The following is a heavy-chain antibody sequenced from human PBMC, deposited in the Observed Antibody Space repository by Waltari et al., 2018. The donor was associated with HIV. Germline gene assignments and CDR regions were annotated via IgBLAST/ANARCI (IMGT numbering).Heavy chain of an antibody. CDR2: IKKDGSEN. Sequence: EVQLVESGGGLVQPGGSLRLSCAASGFTFSNFWMSWVRQAPGKGLGCLANIKKDGSENNYVDSVTGRFTISIDNAKNSLFMQMNSLRAEDTAVYYCAAPSIRAGMDVWGQGTTVTVSS. CDR1: GFTFSNFW. CDR3: AAPSIRAGMDV. J-gene: IGHJ6*02. V-gene: IGHV3-7*01. D-gene: IGHD2-2*02.